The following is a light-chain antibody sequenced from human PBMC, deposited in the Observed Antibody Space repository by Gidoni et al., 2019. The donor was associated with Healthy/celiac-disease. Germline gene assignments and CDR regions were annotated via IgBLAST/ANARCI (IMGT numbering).Light chain of an antibody. Sequence: QSALTQPRSVAGSPGESVTITCTGTSSDVGGYNYVSWYQQHPGKAPKLMIYDVSKRPSGVPDRFPGSKSVNTSSLTISGLQAEDEADYYCCSYACSFHVVFGGGTKLTVL. J-gene: IGLJ2*01. CDR3: CSYACSFHVV. CDR1: SSDVGGYNY. CDR2: DVS. V-gene: IGLV2-11*01.